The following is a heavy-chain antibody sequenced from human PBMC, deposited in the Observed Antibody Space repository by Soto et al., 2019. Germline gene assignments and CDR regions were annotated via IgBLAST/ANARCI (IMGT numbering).Heavy chain of an antibody. V-gene: IGHV4-30-4*01. CDR2: IYHSGTT. Sequence: TLSLTCAVSGASISNGDYYWSWIRQPPGKGLEWIGYIYHSGTTYYSPSLKSRVSISVDTSKNQFSLKLSSMTAADTAVYYWASDHALAGTSGLDEWGKGNLVTVSS. CDR1: GASISNGDYY. CDR3: ASDHALAGTSGLDE. D-gene: IGHD6-19*01. J-gene: IGHJ4*02.